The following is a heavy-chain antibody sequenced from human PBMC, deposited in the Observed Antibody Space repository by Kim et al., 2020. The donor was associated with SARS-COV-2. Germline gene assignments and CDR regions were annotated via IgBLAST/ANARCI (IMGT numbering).Heavy chain of an antibody. CDR1: GFTFSGYS. CDR2: ISSSSSYR. Sequence: GGSLRLSCAASGFTFSGYSMNWVRQAPGKGLEWVSSISSSSSYRYYADSVKGRVTISRDNAKNSLYLQMNSLRAEDTAVYYCARGSYGAGSYYIDYWGQGTLVTVSS. CDR3: ARGSYGAGSYYIDY. J-gene: IGHJ4*02. V-gene: IGHV3-21*01. D-gene: IGHD3-10*01.